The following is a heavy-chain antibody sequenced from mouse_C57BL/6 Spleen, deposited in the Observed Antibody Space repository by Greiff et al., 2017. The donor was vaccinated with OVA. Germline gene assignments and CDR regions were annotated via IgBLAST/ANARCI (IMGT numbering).Heavy chain of an antibody. J-gene: IGHJ4*01. Sequence: QVQLKESGAELVKPGASVKISCKASGYAFSSYWMNWVKQRPGKGLEWIGQIYPGDGDTNYNGKFKGKATLTADKSSSTAYMQLSSLTSEDSAVYFCARDLPQVFYAMDYWGQGTSVTVSS. CDR1: GYAFSSYW. CDR3: ARDLPQVFYAMDY. V-gene: IGHV1-80*01. CDR2: IYPGDGDT.